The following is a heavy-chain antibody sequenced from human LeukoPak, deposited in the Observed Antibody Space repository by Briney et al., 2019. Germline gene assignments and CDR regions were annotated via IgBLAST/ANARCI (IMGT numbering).Heavy chain of an antibody. CDR2: INPSSGGT. Sequence: ASVNVSCKASGYTFTSCHMHWVRQAPGQGLEWMGIINPSSGGTSYAQKFQGRVTMTRDTSTSTVNMELRSLRSEDTAVYHCARGSGLATIRGAFDIWGLGTMVTVSS. CDR3: ARGSGLATIRGAFDI. CDR1: GYTFTSCH. D-gene: IGHD5-12*01. V-gene: IGHV1-46*01. J-gene: IGHJ3*02.